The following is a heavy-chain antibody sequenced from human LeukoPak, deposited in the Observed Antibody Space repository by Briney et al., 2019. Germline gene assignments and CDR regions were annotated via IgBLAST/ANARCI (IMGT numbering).Heavy chain of an antibody. D-gene: IGHD5-18*01. J-gene: IGHJ4*02. CDR1: GGSISSYY. Sequence: SETLSLTCTVSGGSISSYYWNWIRQPAGKGLEWIGRIYTSASTSYNSSIKSRVTMSVDTSKNQFSLKLSSVTAADTAVYYCARDVGGYNYGYSLDYWGQGTLVSVSS. CDR3: ARDVGGYNYGYSLDY. V-gene: IGHV4-4*07. CDR2: IYTSAST.